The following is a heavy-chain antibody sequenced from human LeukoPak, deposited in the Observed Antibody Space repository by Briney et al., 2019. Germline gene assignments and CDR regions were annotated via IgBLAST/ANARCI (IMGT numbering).Heavy chain of an antibody. CDR1: GFTVSSNS. D-gene: IGHD2-21*02. Sequence: GGSLRLSCTVSGFTVSSNSMSWVRQAPGKGLEWVSFIYSGTTHYSDSVTGRFTVSRDNSKNTVDLQMNNLRVDDTAIYYCAKDHANTPVVTNWGQGILVSVSS. V-gene: IGHV3-53*01. CDR2: IYSGTT. J-gene: IGHJ4*02. CDR3: AKDHANTPVVTN.